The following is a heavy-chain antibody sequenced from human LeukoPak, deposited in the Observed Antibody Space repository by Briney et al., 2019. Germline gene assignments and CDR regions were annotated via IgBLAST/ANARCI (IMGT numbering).Heavy chain of an antibody. D-gene: IGHD6-19*01. J-gene: IGHJ4*02. V-gene: IGHV1-18*01. Sequence: GASVKVSCKASGYTFTSYGISWVRQAPGQGLEWMGWISAYNGNTNYAQKLQGRVTMTTDTSTSTAYMELRSLRSDDTAVYYCARYLQQGVDSSGLDYWGQGTLVTVSS. CDR2: ISAYNGNT. CDR1: GYTFTSYG. CDR3: ARYLQQGVDSSGLDY.